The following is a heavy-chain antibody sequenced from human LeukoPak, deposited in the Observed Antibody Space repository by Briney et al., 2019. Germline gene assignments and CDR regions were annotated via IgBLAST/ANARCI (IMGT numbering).Heavy chain of an antibody. Sequence: SQTLSLTCTVSGVSISSSDYYWSWIRQPPGKGLEWIGYIYYSGTTYYNSSLKSRVTISVDTSKNQFSLKLSSVTAADTAVYYCARDRGRDGTGTTMDWFDPWGQGTQVTVSS. CDR2: IYYSGTT. D-gene: IGHD1-1*01. CDR1: GVSISSSDYY. J-gene: IGHJ5*02. V-gene: IGHV4-30-4*08. CDR3: ARDRGRDGTGTTMDWFDP.